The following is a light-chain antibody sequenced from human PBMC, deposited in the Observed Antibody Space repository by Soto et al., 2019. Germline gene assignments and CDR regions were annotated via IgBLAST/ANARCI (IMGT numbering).Light chain of an antibody. V-gene: IGKV3-15*01. Sequence: ETVMTQSPATLSVSPGDRATLYCRAGQNVSSNLAWYQQKFGQAPTLLIYGASTRATGIPARFSGSGSGTEFSLIISSLQSEDFAVYYCQQYDNWPPLTFGGGTKVEIK. CDR2: GAS. CDR1: QNVSSN. CDR3: QQYDNWPPLT. J-gene: IGKJ4*01.